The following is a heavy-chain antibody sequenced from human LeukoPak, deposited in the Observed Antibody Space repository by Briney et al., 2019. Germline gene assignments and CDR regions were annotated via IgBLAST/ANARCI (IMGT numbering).Heavy chain of an antibody. V-gene: IGHV3-21*01. CDR2: ITNTCCI. Sequence: GGSLRLSCAASGFSFSSYAMHWVRQAPGKGLEWVTSITNTCCIYYAESVKGRFTISRGHAKNSLYLNMNSLGAEDTALYYCAKQVGGSYGYWGQGTLVTVSS. CDR1: GFSFSSYA. D-gene: IGHD1-26*01. CDR3: AKQVGGSYGY. J-gene: IGHJ4*02.